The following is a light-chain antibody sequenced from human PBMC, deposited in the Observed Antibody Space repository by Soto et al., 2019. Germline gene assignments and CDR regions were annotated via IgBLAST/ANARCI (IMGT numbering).Light chain of an antibody. CDR3: QQRSNWPIT. Sequence: EIVMTQSPATLSLSPGERATLSCRASQSVSNNYLAWYQQKPGQAPRLIIYDASNRATGIPARFSGSGSGTEFTLTISSLQPEDFEVYYCQQRSNWPITFGQGTRLEIK. CDR2: DAS. J-gene: IGKJ5*01. CDR1: QSVSNNY. V-gene: IGKV3-11*01.